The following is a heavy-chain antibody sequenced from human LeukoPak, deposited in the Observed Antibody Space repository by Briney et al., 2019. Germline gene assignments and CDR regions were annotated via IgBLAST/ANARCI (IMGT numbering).Heavy chain of an antibody. V-gene: IGHV3-53*01. CDR3: ASYVDTAMAAGVAFDI. Sequence: GGSLRLSCAASGFTVSSNYMSWVRQAPGKGLEWVSVIYSGGSTYYADSVKGRFTISRDNSKNTLNLQMNSLRAEDTAVYYCASYVDTAMAAGVAFDIWGQGTMVTVSS. CDR1: GFTVSSNY. J-gene: IGHJ3*02. D-gene: IGHD5-18*01. CDR2: IYSGGST.